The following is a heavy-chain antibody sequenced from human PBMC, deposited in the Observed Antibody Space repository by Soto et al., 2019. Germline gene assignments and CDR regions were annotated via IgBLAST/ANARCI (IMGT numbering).Heavy chain of an antibody. CDR1: GYTLTELS. D-gene: IGHD3-3*01. Sequence: GASVKVSCKVSGYTLTELSMHWVRQAPGKGLEWMGGFDPEDGETIYAQKFQGRVTMTEDTSTDTAYMELSSLRSEDAAVYYCARDYDFWSGYLHYYYYGMDVWGQGTTVTVSS. V-gene: IGHV1-24*01. CDR3: ARDYDFWSGYLHYYYYGMDV. CDR2: FDPEDGET. J-gene: IGHJ6*02.